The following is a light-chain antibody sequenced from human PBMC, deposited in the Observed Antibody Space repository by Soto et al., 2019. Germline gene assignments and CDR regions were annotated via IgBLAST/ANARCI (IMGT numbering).Light chain of an antibody. CDR2: AAS. CDR1: QSVDSAY. Sequence: EIVLTQSPGTLSLSLGERATLSCRASQSVDSAYLSWYHQRPGQAPRLLICAASRTATGIPDRFSGSGSGTDFTLSISRLEPEDFGMYFCQQHFKSPRTFGQGTKLEIK. CDR3: QQHFKSPRT. J-gene: IGKJ2*01. V-gene: IGKV3-20*01.